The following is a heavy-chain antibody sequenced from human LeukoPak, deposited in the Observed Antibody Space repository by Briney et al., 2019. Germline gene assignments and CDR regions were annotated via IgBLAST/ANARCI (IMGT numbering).Heavy chain of an antibody. V-gene: IGHV3-7*01. CDR3: ARDKGGDGSGSYYSFDY. D-gene: IGHD3-10*01. Sequence: GGSLRLSCAASGFTFSSYWMSWVRQAPGKGLEWEANIKQDGSEKYYVDSVKGRFTISGDNAKNSLYLQMNSLRAEDTVVYYCARDKGGDGSGSYYSFDYWGQGTLVTVSS. CDR1: GFTFSSYW. CDR2: IKQDGSEK. J-gene: IGHJ4*02.